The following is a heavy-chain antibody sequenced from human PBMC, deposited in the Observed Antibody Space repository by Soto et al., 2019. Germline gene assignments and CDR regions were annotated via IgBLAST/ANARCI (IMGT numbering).Heavy chain of an antibody. CDR2: IYTAGGT. V-gene: IGHV3-53*02. Sequence: EVQLVETGGGLIQPGGSLRLSCAASGFTVSNTYMTWVRQPPGKGLECVSVIYTAGGTNYADSVKGRFIISRDNSKNTLYLQMNSLRADDTAVYYCARALPVAKGGFDTWGQGTLGTVSS. J-gene: IGHJ5*02. D-gene: IGHD2-2*01. CDR1: GFTVSNTY. CDR3: ARALPVAKGGFDT.